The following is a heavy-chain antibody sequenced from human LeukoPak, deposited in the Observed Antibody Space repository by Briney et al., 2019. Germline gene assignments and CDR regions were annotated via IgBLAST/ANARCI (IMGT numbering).Heavy chain of an antibody. D-gene: IGHD3-22*01. J-gene: IGHJ4*02. CDR1: GGTFSSYA. V-gene: IGHV1-69*13. CDR3: ATPHYYDGSGYYPLDY. CDR2: IIPIFGTA. Sequence: ASVKVSCKASGGTFSSYAISWVRQAPGQGLEWMGGIIPIFGTANYAQKFQGRVTITADESTSTAYMELSSLRSEDTAVYYCATPHYYDGSGYYPLDYWGQGTLVTVSS.